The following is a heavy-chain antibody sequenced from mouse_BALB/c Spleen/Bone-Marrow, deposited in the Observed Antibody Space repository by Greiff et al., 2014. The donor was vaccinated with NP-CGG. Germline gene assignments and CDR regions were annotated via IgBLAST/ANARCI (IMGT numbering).Heavy chain of an antibody. V-gene: IGHV5-4*02. Sequence: EVHLVESGGGLVKPGGSLKLSCAASGFTFSDFYMFWFRQTPEKRLEWVATISNGGTYTYYPDSVKGRFTISRDNAKNNLYLQMSSLKSEDTAMYYCARSGERDGDIDYWGQGTSVTVTS. CDR2: ISNGGTYT. J-gene: IGHJ4*01. D-gene: IGHD2-3*01. CDR1: GFTFSDFY. CDR3: ARSGERDGDIDY.